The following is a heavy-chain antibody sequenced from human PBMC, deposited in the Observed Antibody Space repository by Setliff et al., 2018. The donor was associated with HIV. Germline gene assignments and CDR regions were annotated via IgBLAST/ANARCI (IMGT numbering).Heavy chain of an antibody. CDR1: GYTFTSYG. V-gene: IGHV1-18*01. CDR2: ISTYNGNT. Sequence: ASVKVSCKASGYTFTSYGITWVRQAPGQGLEWMGWISTYNGNTHYAQKPQGRVTMTRDTSTSTVYMELSSLTSEDTAVYVCAREYPRVAGPTPYYFDYWGQGTLVTVSS. CDR3: AREYPRVAGPTPYYFDY. J-gene: IGHJ4*02. D-gene: IGHD2-15*01.